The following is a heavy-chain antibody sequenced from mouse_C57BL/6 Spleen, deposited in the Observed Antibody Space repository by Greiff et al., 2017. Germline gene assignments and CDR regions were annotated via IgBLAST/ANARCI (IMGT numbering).Heavy chain of an antibody. D-gene: IGHD1-1*01. CDR2: INPSSGYT. CDR1: GYTFTSYT. V-gene: IGHV1-4*01. J-gene: IGHJ2*01. CDR3: ARAYYGSSYYFDY. Sequence: VQLQQSGAELARPGASVKMSCKASGYTFTSYTMHWVNQRPGQGLEWIGYINPSSGYTKYNQKFKDKATLTADKSSSPAYMQLSSLTSEDSAVYYCARAYYGSSYYFDYWGQGTTLTVSS.